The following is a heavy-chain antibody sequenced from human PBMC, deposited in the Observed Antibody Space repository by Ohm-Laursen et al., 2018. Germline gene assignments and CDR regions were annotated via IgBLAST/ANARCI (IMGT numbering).Heavy chain of an antibody. D-gene: IGHD6-13*01. Sequence: SLSLSCTASGFTCSIGAMHWVWQPPAPGQGRVAVVSYDYSNKNYEDSVKGRFTISRDNSKNTLYLQMNSLRAEDTAVYYCVKPSYSSSWYLGFFDYWGQGTLVTVSS. CDR3: VKPSYSSSWYLGFFDY. J-gene: IGHJ4*02. CDR2: VSYDYSNK. CDR1: GFTCSIGA. V-gene: IGHV3-30*18.